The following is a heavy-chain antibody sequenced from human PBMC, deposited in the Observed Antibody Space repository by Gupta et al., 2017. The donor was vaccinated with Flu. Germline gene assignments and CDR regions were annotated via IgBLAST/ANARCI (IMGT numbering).Heavy chain of an antibody. CDR3: ATHTQPYTGYFDY. Sequence: GRFTISRDNSKNTLYLQMNSLRAEDTAVYYCATHTQPYTGYFDYWGQGTLVTVSS. J-gene: IGHJ4*02. D-gene: IGHD1-20*01. V-gene: IGHV3-23*01.